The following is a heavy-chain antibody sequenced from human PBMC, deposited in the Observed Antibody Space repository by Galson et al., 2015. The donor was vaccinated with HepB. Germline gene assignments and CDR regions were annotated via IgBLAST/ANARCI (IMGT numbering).Heavy chain of an antibody. J-gene: IGHJ4*02. V-gene: IGHV1-18*01. D-gene: IGHD1-26*01. CDR3: ARRYSGSYVKGYFDY. CDR2: ISAYNGNT. CDR1: GYTFTSYG. Sequence: SVKVSCKASGYTFTSYGISWVRQAPGQGLEWMGWISAYNGNTNYAQKPQGRVTMTTDTSTSTAYMELRSLRSDDTAVYYCARRYSGSYVKGYFDYWGQGTLVTVSS.